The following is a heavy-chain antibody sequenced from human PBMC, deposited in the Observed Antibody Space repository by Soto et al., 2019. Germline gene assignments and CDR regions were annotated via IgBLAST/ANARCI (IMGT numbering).Heavy chain of an antibody. J-gene: IGHJ4*02. CDR3: AHGPWGGSPLEV. D-gene: IGHD3-16*01. CDR2: IYHAGST. V-gene: IGHV4-4*02. Sequence: QVQLQESGPRLVKPSGTLTLTCAVSGGSISSTSWWGWVRQPPGKAFEWIGEIYHAGSTNYNPALKSRVTLSVDKSKSQFSLRLTHVTAAGTAVYYSAHGPWGGSPLEVWGQGTRVTVSA. CDR1: GGSISSTSW.